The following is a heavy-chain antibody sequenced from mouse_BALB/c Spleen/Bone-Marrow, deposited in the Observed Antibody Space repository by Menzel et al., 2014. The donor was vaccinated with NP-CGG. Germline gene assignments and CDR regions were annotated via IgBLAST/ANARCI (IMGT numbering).Heavy chain of an antibody. Sequence: VQLQQSGSVLVRPGASVKLSCKASGYTFTNSWMHWAKQSPGQGLEWIGEIHPNSGNTNYNEKFEGKATLTVDTSSTTAYVDLSSLTSEDSAVYYCARHHRYAYYFDYWGQGTALTVSS. CDR2: IHPNSGNT. CDR3: ARHHRYAYYFDY. J-gene: IGHJ2*01. D-gene: IGHD2-14*01. CDR1: GYTFTNSW. V-gene: IGHV1S130*01.